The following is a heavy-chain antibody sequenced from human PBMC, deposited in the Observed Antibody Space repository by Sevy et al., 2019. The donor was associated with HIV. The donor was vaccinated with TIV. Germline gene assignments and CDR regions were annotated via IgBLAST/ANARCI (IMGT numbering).Heavy chain of an antibody. CDR3: ARVAVAGTVY. V-gene: IGHV4-31*03. Sequence: SETLSLTCTVSGGSISSGGYYWSWIRQHPGKGLEWIGYIYCSGSTYYNPSLKSRVTISVDTSKNQFSLKLSSVTAADTTVYYCARVAVAGTVYWGQGTLVTVSS. CDR1: GGSISSGGYY. J-gene: IGHJ4*02. CDR2: IYCSGST. D-gene: IGHD6-19*01.